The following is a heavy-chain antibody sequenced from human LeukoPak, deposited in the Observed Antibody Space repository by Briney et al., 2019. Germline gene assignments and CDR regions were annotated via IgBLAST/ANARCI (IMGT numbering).Heavy chain of an antibody. D-gene: IGHD6-13*01. Sequence: GGSLRLSCAASGFTFSSYWMHWVRQAPGKGLVWVSRINSDGSSTSYADSVKGRFTISRDNAKNSLYLQMNSLRSEDTAVYYCARERGGLSEQQLGPDYWGQGTLVTVSS. CDR3: ARERGGLSEQQLGPDY. J-gene: IGHJ4*02. V-gene: IGHV3-74*01. CDR2: INSDGSST. CDR1: GFTFSSYW.